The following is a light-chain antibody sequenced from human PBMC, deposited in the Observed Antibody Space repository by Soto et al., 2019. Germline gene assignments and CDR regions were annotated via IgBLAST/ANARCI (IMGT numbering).Light chain of an antibody. CDR3: QQYNEWHFT. CDR1: QTVGNN. CDR2: GAS. J-gene: IGKJ3*01. Sequence: EIVMTQSPATLSVSPGERVTLSCRASQTVGNNVAWYQHKPGQAPGLLVYGASTRATGIPARFSGSGSGTEFTLTISSLQSEDSAVYYCQQYNEWHFTVGPGTKVEIK. V-gene: IGKV3-15*01.